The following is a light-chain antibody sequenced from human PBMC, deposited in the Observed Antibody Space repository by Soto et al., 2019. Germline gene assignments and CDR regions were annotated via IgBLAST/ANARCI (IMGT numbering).Light chain of an antibody. CDR2: DAS. CDR3: QQYLITPWT. J-gene: IGKJ1*01. Sequence: EIVLTQSPGTLSLSPGERFTLSCRASQSVKNNYLAWYRQKPGQAPRLLIYDASSRATGIPDRFSGGGSGTDFTLTISRLEPEDFAVYYCQQYLITPWTFGQGTKGDIK. V-gene: IGKV3-20*01. CDR1: QSVKNNY.